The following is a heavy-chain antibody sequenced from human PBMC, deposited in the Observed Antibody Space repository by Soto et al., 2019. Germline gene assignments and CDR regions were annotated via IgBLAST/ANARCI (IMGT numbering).Heavy chain of an antibody. CDR1: GFTFNNYA. V-gene: IGHV3-30-3*01. Sequence: PGGSLRLSCAASGFTFNNYAMRWVRQAPGKGLEWVAFISFDGSNKNYADSVKGRFTVSRDNSNNTLYLQMNSLRLEDTAVYYCARGMWFGVPESPFDYWGQGTLVTVSS. CDR3: ARGMWFGVPESPFDY. J-gene: IGHJ4*02. CDR2: ISFDGSNK. D-gene: IGHD3-10*01.